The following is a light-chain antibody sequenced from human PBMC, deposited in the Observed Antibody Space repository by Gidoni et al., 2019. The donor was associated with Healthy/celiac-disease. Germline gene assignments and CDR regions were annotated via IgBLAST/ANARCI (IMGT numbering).Light chain of an antibody. V-gene: IGLV3-1*01. CDR1: KLGDKY. CDR3: QAWDSRTVV. CDR2: QDS. J-gene: IGLJ2*01. Sequence: SYALTQPPSVSVSPGQTASITCSGDKLGDKYACWYKQKPGQSPVLVSYQDSKRPSGIPERFSGANSGNTATLTISGTQAMDEADYYCQAWDSRTVVFGGGTKLTVL.